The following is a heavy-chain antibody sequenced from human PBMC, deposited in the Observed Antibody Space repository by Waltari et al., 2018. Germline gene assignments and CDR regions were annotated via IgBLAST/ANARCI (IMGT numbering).Heavy chain of an antibody. J-gene: IGHJ4*02. CDR1: GGSVNSGAY. CDR2: IYYSGST. CDR3: ARGVPKNDLWSGYLSPLFDY. D-gene: IGHD3-3*01. V-gene: IGHV4-30-2*01. Sequence: QLHLQESGSGLVKPSQTLSLTCAVSGGSVNSGAYLTWVRQHPGKGLEWSGYIYYSGSTYYNPSLKSRVTITVDRSKHQFSLKVTSVTAADTAVYYCARGVPKNDLWSGYLSPLFDYWGQGTLVSVSS.